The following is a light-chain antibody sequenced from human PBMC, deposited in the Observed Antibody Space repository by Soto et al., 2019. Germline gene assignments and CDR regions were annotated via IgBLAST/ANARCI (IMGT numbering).Light chain of an antibody. CDR3: AAWDASLNGVV. Sequence: QSVLTQPPSASGTPGQRVTISCSGSSSNIGSNTVNWYQQLPGTAPKPLIYSNNQRPSGVPDRFSGSKSGTSASLAISWLQSEDEADYYCAAWDASLNGVVFGGGTKLTVL. V-gene: IGLV1-44*01. CDR1: SSNIGSNT. J-gene: IGLJ2*01. CDR2: SNN.